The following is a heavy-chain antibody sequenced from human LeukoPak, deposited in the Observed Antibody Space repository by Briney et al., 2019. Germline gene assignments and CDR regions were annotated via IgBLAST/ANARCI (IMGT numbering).Heavy chain of an antibody. V-gene: IGHV4-4*09. CDR3: ASPRSGYRYTFDY. CDR1: AASISSYY. CDR2: ISTSGST. D-gene: IGHD3-22*01. Sequence: PSETLSLTCAVSAASISSYYRSWIRQAPGKGLEWIGYISTSGSTNYNPSLKSRVSISLHTSKNRFSLNLNFVTAADTAVYYCASPRSGYRYTFDYWGQGALVTVSS. J-gene: IGHJ4*02.